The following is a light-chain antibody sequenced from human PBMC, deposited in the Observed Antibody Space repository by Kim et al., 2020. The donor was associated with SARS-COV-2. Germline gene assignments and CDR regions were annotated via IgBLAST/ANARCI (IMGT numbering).Light chain of an antibody. Sequence: QSALTQPPSVSGSPGQSVTISCTGTSSDVGSYDRVSWYQQPPGTVPKLMIYGVTNRPSGVPDRFSGSKSGNTASLTISGLQAEDEADYYCSSFTSTSTYVFGTGTKVTVL. CDR2: GVT. CDR1: SSDVGSYDR. V-gene: IGLV2-18*02. J-gene: IGLJ1*01. CDR3: SSFTSTSTYV.